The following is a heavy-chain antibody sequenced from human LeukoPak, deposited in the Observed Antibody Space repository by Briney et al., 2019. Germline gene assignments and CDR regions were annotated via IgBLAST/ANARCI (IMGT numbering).Heavy chain of an antibody. CDR3: AKDMAQSTTNYYYGMDV. D-gene: IGHD4-17*01. CDR2: ISWNSGSI. Sequence: SGGSLRLSCAASGFTFDDYAMHWVRQAPGKGLEWVSGISWNSGSIGYADSVKGRFTISRDNAKNSLYLQMNSLRAEDMALYYCAKDMAQSTTNYYYGMDVWGQGTTVTVSS. V-gene: IGHV3-9*03. CDR1: GFTFDDYA. J-gene: IGHJ6*02.